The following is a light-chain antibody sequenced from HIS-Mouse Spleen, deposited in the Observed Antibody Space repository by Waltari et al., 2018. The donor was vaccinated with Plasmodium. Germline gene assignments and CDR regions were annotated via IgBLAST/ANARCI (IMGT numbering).Light chain of an antibody. J-gene: IGLJ3*02. CDR2: YKSDSDK. CDR1: SGINVCTYR. V-gene: IGLV5-45*03. Sequence: QAVLTQPSSLSASPVASASLTCTLRSGINVCTYRISWYPQQPGSPPQYLLRYKSDSDKQQGSGVPSRFSGSKDASANAGILLISGLQSEDEADYYCMIWHSSAWVFGGGTKLTVL. CDR3: MIWHSSAWV.